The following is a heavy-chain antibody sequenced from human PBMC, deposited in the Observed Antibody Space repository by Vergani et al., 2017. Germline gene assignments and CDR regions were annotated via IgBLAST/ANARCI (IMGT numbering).Heavy chain of an antibody. CDR2: ISAYNGNT. CDR3: ARDRRKYCSSTSCPASDY. CDR1: GYTFTSYG. D-gene: IGHD2-2*01. J-gene: IGHJ4*02. Sequence: QVQLVQSGSELKKPGASVKVSCKASGYTFTSYGISWVRQAPGQGLEWMGWISAYNGNTNYAQKLQGRVTMTTDTSTSTAYMELRSLRSDDTAVYYCARDRRKYCSSTSCPASDYWGQGTLVTVSS. V-gene: IGHV1-18*01.